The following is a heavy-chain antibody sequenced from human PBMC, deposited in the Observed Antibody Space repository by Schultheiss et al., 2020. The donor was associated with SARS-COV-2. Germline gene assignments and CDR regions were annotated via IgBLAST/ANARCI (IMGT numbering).Heavy chain of an antibody. V-gene: IGHV3-21*01. CDR3: ARNPYVLRYFDWLTHLDY. CDR1: GFTFSSYS. D-gene: IGHD3-9*01. J-gene: IGHJ4*02. CDR2: ISSSSSYI. Sequence: GESLKISCAASGFTFSSYSMNWVRQAPGKGLEWVSSISSSSSYIYYADSVKGRFTISRDNAKNSLYLQMNSLRAEDTAVYYCARNPYVLRYFDWLTHLDYWGQGTLVTVSS.